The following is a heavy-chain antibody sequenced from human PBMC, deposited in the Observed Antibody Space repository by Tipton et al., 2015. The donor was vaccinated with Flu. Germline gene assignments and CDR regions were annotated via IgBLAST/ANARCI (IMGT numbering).Heavy chain of an antibody. V-gene: IGHV3-66*01. CDR3: ARGVDQRGAEEGPC. CDR1: GLTVSTNY. J-gene: IGHJ4*02. Sequence: SLRLSCAASGLTVSTNYMTWVRQAPGKGLDWVAVIYRAGYTYYADSVKGRFTISRDSSKNTVYLQMNSLRVEDTAVYYCARGVDQRGAEEGPCWGQGTLVTVSS. CDR2: IYRAGYT. D-gene: IGHD3-16*01.